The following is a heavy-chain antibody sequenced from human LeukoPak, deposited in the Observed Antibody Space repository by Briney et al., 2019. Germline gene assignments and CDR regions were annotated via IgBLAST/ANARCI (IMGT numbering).Heavy chain of an antibody. CDR2: ISSSGGTI. CDR1: GFTFSDYY. Sequence: GSLRLSCAASGFTFSDYYMSWIRQAPGKGLEWVSYISSSGGTIYYADSVKGRFTISRDNAKNSLYLQMNSLRAEDTAVYYCARDEIPTNYYDSSGYQGPHDAFDIWGQGTMVTVSS. CDR3: ARDEIPTNYYDSSGYQGPHDAFDI. J-gene: IGHJ3*02. D-gene: IGHD3-22*01. V-gene: IGHV3-11*04.